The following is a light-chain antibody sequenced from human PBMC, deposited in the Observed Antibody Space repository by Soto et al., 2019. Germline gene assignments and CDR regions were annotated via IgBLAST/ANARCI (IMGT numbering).Light chain of an antibody. J-gene: IGLJ3*02. CDR1: SSDVGRYNL. Sequence: QSALTQPASVSGSPGQSITISCTGTSSDVGRYNLVSWYQQHPGKAPELMIYEVNKRPSGVSNRFSGSKSGNTASLTISGLQAEDEADYYCCSHAGSYSWVFGGGTQLTVL. CDR3: CSHAGSYSWV. CDR2: EVN. V-gene: IGLV2-23*02.